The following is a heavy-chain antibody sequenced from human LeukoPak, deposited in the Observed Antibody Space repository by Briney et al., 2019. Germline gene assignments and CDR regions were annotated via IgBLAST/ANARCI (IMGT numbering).Heavy chain of an antibody. Sequence: ASVKVSCKASGYTFTSYDINWVRQATGQGLEWMGWMNSNSGNTGYAQKFQGRVTMTRNTSISTAYMELSSLRSEDTAVYYCARGPQYYYDSSGYFEDYWGQGTLVTVSS. CDR1: GYTFTSYD. CDR2: MNSNSGNT. D-gene: IGHD3-22*01. CDR3: ARGPQYYYDSSGYFEDY. J-gene: IGHJ4*02. V-gene: IGHV1-8*01.